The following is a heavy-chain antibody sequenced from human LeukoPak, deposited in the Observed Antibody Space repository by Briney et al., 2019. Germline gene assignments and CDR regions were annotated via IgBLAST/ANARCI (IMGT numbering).Heavy chain of an antibody. Sequence: GGSPRLSCAASGFTFSSYSMNWVRQAPGKGLEWVSSISSSSSYIYYADSVKGRFTISRDNAKNSLYLQMNSLRAEDTAVYYCARDIGIAVAGIRVFYYYYYGMDVWGQGTTVTVSS. CDR2: ISSSSSYI. J-gene: IGHJ6*02. CDR1: GFTFSSYS. D-gene: IGHD6-19*01. V-gene: IGHV3-21*01. CDR3: ARDIGIAVAGIRVFYYYYYGMDV.